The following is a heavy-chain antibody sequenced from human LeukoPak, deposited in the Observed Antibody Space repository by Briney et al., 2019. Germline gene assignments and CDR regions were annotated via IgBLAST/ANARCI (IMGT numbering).Heavy chain of an antibody. CDR3: ARHSSGWYNY. V-gene: IGHV3-23*01. CDR1: GFTFSSYA. CDR2: ISGSGGST. Sequence: GASLRLSCAASGFTFSSYAMSWVRQAPGKGLEWVSAISGSGGSTYYADSVKGRFTISRDNSKNTLYLQMNSLRAEDTAVYYCARHSSGWYNYWGQGTLVTVSS. D-gene: IGHD6-19*01. J-gene: IGHJ4*02.